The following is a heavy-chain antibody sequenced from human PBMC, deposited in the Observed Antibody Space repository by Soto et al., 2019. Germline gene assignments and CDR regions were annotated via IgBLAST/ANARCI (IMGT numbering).Heavy chain of an antibody. Sequence: QEQLVQSGAEVKKLGASVKVSCKASGYSVTDYYMHWVRQAPGQGPEWLGWINPNTGVTHFEQKFQGWVTMTRDTSISTAYMELSRLTSDDTAVYYCVRSPGDFRYDMDVWGQGTTVTVSS. J-gene: IGHJ6*02. V-gene: IGHV1-2*04. CDR2: INPNTGVT. CDR3: VRSPGDFRYDMDV. D-gene: IGHD2-21*02. CDR1: GYSVTDYY.